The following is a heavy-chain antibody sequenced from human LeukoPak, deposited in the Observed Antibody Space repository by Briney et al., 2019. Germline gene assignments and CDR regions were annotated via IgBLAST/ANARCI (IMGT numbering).Heavy chain of an antibody. Sequence: PSQTLSLTCTVSGGSISSGSYYWSWIRQPAGKRLEWIGRIYTSGSTNYNPSLKSRVTISVDTSKNQFSLKLSSVTAADTAVYYCARDSSGNSPGDFDYWGQGTLVTVSS. CDR1: GGSISSGSYY. V-gene: IGHV4-61*02. CDR2: IYTSGST. J-gene: IGHJ4*02. D-gene: IGHD4-23*01. CDR3: ARDSSGNSPGDFDY.